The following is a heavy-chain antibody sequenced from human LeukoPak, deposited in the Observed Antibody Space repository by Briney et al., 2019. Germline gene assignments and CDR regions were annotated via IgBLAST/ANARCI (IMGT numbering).Heavy chain of an antibody. CDR1: GSSLSELS. V-gene: IGHV1-24*01. CDR2: FDVIDSET. CDR3: AAGRPYSLLDY. J-gene: IGHJ4*02. D-gene: IGHD5-18*01. Sequence: GASVKVSCTVSGSSLSELSLYWVRQAPGKGLGWMGGFDVIDSETFYAKKFQGRITMLEDSSTDTAYMEMRSLTSDETALYYCAAGRPYSLLDYWGQGTLVTVSS.